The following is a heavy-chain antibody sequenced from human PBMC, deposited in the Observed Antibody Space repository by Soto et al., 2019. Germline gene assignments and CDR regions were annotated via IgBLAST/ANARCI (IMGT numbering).Heavy chain of an antibody. J-gene: IGHJ4*02. CDR3: ARSASGSYYHYVWGSYRYALFDY. V-gene: IGHV4-31*03. Sequence: TLSLTCTVSGGSISSGGYYWSWIRQHPGKGLEWIGYIYYSGSTYYNPSLKSRVTISVDTSKNQFSLKLSSVTAADAAVYYCARSASGSYYHYVWGSYRYALFDYWGQGTPVTVSS. D-gene: IGHD3-16*02. CDR2: IYYSGST. CDR1: GGSISSGGYY.